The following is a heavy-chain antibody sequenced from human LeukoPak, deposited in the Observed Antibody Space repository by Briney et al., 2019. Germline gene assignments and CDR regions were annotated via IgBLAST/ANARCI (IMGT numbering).Heavy chain of an antibody. CDR3: ARDPFAGYDSSGPPGY. V-gene: IGHV3-30-3*01. CDR1: GFTFSSYA. CDR2: ISYDGSNK. J-gene: IGHJ4*02. Sequence: GRSLRLSCAASGFTFSSYAMHWVRQAPGKGLEWVAVISYDGSNKYYADSVKGRFTISRDNSKNTLYLQMNSLRAEDTAVYYCARDPFAGYDSSGPPGYWGQGTLVTASS. D-gene: IGHD3-22*01.